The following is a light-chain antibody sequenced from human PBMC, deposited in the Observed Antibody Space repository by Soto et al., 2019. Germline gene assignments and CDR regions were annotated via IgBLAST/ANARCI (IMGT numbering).Light chain of an antibody. CDR1: ENIKSW. CDR3: QQDNSYPYT. CDR2: TAS. J-gene: IGKJ2*01. Sequence: DIQRTQSPSTMSASVGDRVTIACRASENIKSWLSWYEQQPGKAPKLLIYTASSLQSGVPSRFSDSGSGTEFALASSRLQADDLATYYCQQDNSYPYTCRQGTRLEIK. V-gene: IGKV1-5*03.